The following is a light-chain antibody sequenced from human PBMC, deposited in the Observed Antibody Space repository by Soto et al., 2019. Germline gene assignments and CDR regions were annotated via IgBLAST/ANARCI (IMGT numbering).Light chain of an antibody. CDR2: AAS. J-gene: IGKJ3*01. CDR3: QQSYIRFT. V-gene: IGKV1-39*01. Sequence: DIQMTQSPSSLSAFVGDRVTITCRSSQTISSYLNWYQQKPGKAPKVLIYAASYLQTGVSSRFSGRGSGTDFTLTIDSLQPEDAATYYCQQSYIRFTFXPGT. CDR1: QTISSY.